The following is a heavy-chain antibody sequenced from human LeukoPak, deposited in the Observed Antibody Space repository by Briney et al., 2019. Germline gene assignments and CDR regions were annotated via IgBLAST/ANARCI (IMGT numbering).Heavy chain of an antibody. J-gene: IGHJ4*02. D-gene: IGHD2-2*01. CDR2: MNPNSGNT. CDR3: ARGRLWYQLPTD. V-gene: IGHV1-8*01. CDR1: GYTFTSYD. Sequence: ASVKVSCKASGYTFTSYDINWVRQATGQGLEWMGWMNPNSGNTGYAQKFQGRVTMTRITSISTAYVELSSLRSEDTAVYYCARGRLWYQLPTDWGQGTLVTVSS.